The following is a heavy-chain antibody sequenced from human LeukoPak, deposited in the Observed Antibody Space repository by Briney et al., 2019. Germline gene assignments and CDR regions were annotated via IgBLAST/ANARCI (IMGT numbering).Heavy chain of an antibody. CDR2: INPNNGGK. CDR1: GYTYTGYY. J-gene: IGHJ6*02. V-gene: IGHV1-2*02. CDR3: ARDPIVLMVYDIPPLLV. Sequence: ASVKVSCKASGYTYTGYYMHWVRQAPGKGLEWMGWINPNNGGKNYAQKFQDRVTMTRDTSINTAYMELNSLTSNDTAVFYCARDPIVLMVYDIPPLLVWGEKTTDSV. D-gene: IGHD2-8*01.